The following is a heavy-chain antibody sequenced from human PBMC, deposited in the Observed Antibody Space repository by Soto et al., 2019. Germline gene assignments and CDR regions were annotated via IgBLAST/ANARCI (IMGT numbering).Heavy chain of an antibody. CDR3: ARYYYDSSGYPHAFDI. J-gene: IGHJ3*02. CDR1: GGTFVIYA. V-gene: IGHV1-69*01. D-gene: IGHD3-22*01. CDR2: INPVFGTA. Sequence: QVHLVQSGAEVRKPGSSVKVSCKASGGTFVIYAFTWVRQAPGQGLEWMGGINPVFGTANNAQKFQGGVTSTADVSTNTTYMELSSLRPEDTAVYYCARYYYDSSGYPHAFDIWGQGTLVTVSS.